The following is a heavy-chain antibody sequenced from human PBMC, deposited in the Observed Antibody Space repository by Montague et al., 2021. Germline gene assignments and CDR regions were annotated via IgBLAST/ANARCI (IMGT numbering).Heavy chain of an antibody. D-gene: IGHD6-13*01. V-gene: IGHV4-39*07. CDR1: GASITSNIYY. CDR3: ARVFSSWYVGWFDP. J-gene: IGHJ5*02. CDR2: IYYSGNS. Sequence: SETLSLTCTVSGASITSNIYYWGWIRQSPGKGLEWIGSIYYSGNSFYQPSLESRITMAVDTSKNQFSLKLSSVTAADTAIYYCARVFSSWYVGWFDPGGQGTLVTVSS.